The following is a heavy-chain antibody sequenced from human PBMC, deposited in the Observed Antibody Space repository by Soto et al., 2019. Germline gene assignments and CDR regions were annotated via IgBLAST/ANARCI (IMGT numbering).Heavy chain of an antibody. CDR3: ARVGDIVATILDY. Sequence: SETLCLTCTVSGGSISSYYWIWIRQPPGKGLEWIGYIYYSGSTNYNPSLKSRVTISVDTSKNQFSLKLSSVTAADTAVYYCARVGDIVATILDYWGQGTLVTVSS. CDR1: GGSISSYY. D-gene: IGHD5-12*01. J-gene: IGHJ4*02. CDR2: IYYSGST. V-gene: IGHV4-59*01.